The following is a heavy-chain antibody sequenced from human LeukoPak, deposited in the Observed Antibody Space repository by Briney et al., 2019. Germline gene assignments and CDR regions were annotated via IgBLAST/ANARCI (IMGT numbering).Heavy chain of an antibody. CDR1: GFTFNTYG. D-gene: IGHD3-22*01. CDR2: IGPGPSHT. J-gene: IGHJ4*02. CDR3: AIMHPYYDGRGYWVQ. V-gene: IGHV3-21*04. Sequence: GGSLRLSCAASGFTFNTYGMNWVRQAPGKGLEWLSYIGPGPSHTYYADSVRGRFVISRDDAKSSLYMETNSLRAEDTALYYCAIMHPYYDGRGYWVQWGQGTLVTVSS.